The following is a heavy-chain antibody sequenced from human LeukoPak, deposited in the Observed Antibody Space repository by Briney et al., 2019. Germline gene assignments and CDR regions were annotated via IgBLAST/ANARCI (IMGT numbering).Heavy chain of an antibody. J-gene: IGHJ4*02. V-gene: IGHV4-31*02. CDR3: ARRPYGDYSGGEY. D-gene: IGHD4-17*01. CDR1: GFTFSSYA. Sequence: LRLSCAASGFTFSSYAMNWVRQHPGKGLEWIGYIYYSGSTYYNPSLKSRVTISVDTSKNQFSLKLSSVTAADTAVYYCARRPYGDYSGGEYWGQGTLVTVSS. CDR2: IYYSGST.